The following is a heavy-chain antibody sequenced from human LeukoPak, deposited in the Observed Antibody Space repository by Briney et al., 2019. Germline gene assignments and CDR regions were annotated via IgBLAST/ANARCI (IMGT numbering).Heavy chain of an antibody. CDR3: APTGYSSSWFLFDY. CDR1: GYTFTGYY. V-gene: IGHV1-2*02. Sequence: ASVKVSCKASGYTFTGYYIHWVRQAPGQGPEWMGWINPNSGGTNYAQKFQGRVTMTRDTSISTAYMELSRLRSDDTAVYYCAPTGYSSSWFLFDYWGQGTLVTVSS. CDR2: INPNSGGT. J-gene: IGHJ4*02. D-gene: IGHD6-13*01.